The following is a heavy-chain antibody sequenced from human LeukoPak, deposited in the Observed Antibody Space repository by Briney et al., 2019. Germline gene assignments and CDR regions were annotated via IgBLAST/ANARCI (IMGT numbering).Heavy chain of an antibody. Sequence: GGSLRLSCAASGFTFSSYDMTWVRQAPGKGLVWVSRINSDGSSTSYADSVKGRFTISRDNAKNTLYLQMNSLRAEDTAVFYCARDLEYSGYDPFDYWGQGILVTVSS. CDR1: GFTFSSYD. J-gene: IGHJ4*02. D-gene: IGHD5-12*01. CDR2: INSDGSST. V-gene: IGHV3-74*01. CDR3: ARDLEYSGYDPFDY.